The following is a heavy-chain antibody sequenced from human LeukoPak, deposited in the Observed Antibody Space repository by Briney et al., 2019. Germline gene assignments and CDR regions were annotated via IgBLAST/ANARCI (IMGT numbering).Heavy chain of an antibody. J-gene: IGHJ4*02. D-gene: IGHD6-13*01. CDR3: ARDPGAAAELDY. Sequence: PGGSLRLSCAASGFTFSTYSMHWVRQAPGKGLEWVSSISSSSSYIYYADSVKGRFTISRDNAKNSLYLQMDSLRAEDTAVYYCARDPGAAAELDYWGQGTLVTVPS. CDR1: GFTFSTYS. V-gene: IGHV3-21*01. CDR2: ISSSSSYI.